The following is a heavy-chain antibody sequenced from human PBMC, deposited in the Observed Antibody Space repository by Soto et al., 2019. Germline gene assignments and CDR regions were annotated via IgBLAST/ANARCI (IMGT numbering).Heavy chain of an antibody. Sequence: SETLSLTCTVSGGSISSGDYYWTWIRQHPGKGLEWIGYIYYSGSTYYNPSLKSRVTISVDTSKNQFSLKLSSVTAADTAVYYCARSGYSYGPNPLLYWGQGTLVTVSS. D-gene: IGHD5-18*01. V-gene: IGHV4-31*03. CDR2: IYYSGST. CDR1: GGSISSGDYY. CDR3: ARSGYSYGPNPLLY. J-gene: IGHJ4*02.